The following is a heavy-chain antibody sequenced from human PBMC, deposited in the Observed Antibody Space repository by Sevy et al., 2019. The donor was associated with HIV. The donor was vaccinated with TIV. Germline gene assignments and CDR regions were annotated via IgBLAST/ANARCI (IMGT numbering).Heavy chain of an antibody. CDR2: IDYSGNA. V-gene: IGHV4-59*01. CDR3: ARDPATGWFDP. Sequence: SETLSLTCTVSGDSIGDYYWSWIRQTPGKGLEWIGYIDYSGNAHYNPSLKSRVTMSVDTSKNHFSLKLNSGTAADTALYYCARDPATGWFDPWGQGTLLTVSS. J-gene: IGHJ5*02. CDR1: GDSIGDYY.